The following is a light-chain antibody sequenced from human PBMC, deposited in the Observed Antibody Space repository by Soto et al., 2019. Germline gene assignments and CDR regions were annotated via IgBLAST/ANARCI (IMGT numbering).Light chain of an antibody. CDR3: QSYDNSLNGSVV. V-gene: IGLV1-40*01. CDR2: DNI. CDR1: SSNLGAGYD. J-gene: IGLJ2*01. Sequence: QSVLTQPPSVSGAPGQTVTISCTGSSSNLGAGYDVNWYQQLPGAAPKLLISDNINRPSGVPDRFSGSKSGTSASLAIAGLQADDEADYYCQSYDNSLNGSVVFGGGTKLTVL.